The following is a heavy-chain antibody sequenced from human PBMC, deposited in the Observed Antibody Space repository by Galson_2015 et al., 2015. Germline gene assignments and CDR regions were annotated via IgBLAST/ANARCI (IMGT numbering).Heavy chain of an antibody. Sequence: SLRLSCAASEFTFSSDNMNWVRQAPGKGLEWVSYISNSGSNIYYAGSVKGRFTISRDNVKNSLYLQMNSLRDEDTAVYYCARGAYSGAYGMDVWGQGTTVTVSS. CDR2: ISNSGSNI. CDR1: EFTFSSDN. J-gene: IGHJ6*02. V-gene: IGHV3-48*02. CDR3: ARGAYSGAYGMDV. D-gene: IGHD5-12*01.